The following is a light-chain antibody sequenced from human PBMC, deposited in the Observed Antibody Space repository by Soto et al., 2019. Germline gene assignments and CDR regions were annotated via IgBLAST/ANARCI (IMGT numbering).Light chain of an antibody. CDR3: QHYTNWPPIT. CDR1: QSIGSN. J-gene: IGKJ5*01. Sequence: ILMTQSPVTLSLSPGDSATLSCRASQSIGSNLAGYQQKPGQAPRLLIYAASTRVTGLPGRFSGRGSGTKFTLTISGLQSEDFAIYYCQHYTNWPPITFGQGTRLEIK. V-gene: IGKV3-15*01. CDR2: AAS.